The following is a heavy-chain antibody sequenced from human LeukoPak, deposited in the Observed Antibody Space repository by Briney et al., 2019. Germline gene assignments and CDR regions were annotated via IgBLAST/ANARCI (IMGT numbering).Heavy chain of an antibody. Sequence: GSSVTVSCKASGGTFSSYAISWVRQAPGQGLEWMGGIIPIFGTANYAQKFQGRVTITADESTSTAYMELSSLRSEDTAVYYCARDGEEMATMGRAFDIWGQGTMVTVSS. CDR1: GGTFSSYA. V-gene: IGHV1-69*01. D-gene: IGHD5-24*01. CDR2: IIPIFGTA. CDR3: ARDGEEMATMGRAFDI. J-gene: IGHJ3*02.